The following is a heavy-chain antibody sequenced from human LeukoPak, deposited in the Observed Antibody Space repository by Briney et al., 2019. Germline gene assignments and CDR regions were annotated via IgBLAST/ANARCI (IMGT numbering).Heavy chain of an antibody. CDR1: GFPFSDYY. Sequence: GGSLRLSCAASGFPFSDYYMDWVRQAPGKGLEWVGRIRNKAKSYTTEYAASVKGRFTVSRDDSKNSLYLQMNSLRTEDTAVYYCARWSPYSGFWSAQDWGQGTLVTVSS. CDR3: ARWSPYSGFWSAQD. V-gene: IGHV3-72*01. CDR2: IRNKAKSYTT. D-gene: IGHD3-3*01. J-gene: IGHJ4*02.